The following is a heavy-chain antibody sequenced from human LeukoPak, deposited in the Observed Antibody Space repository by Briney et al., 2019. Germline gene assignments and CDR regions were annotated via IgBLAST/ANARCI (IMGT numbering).Heavy chain of an antibody. V-gene: IGHV3-23*01. CDR1: GFTFSSYA. J-gene: IGHJ4*02. D-gene: IGHD6-19*01. CDR2: ISGSGGGT. CDR3: VRGGGSSGWFYYLDY. Sequence: GGSLRLSCAASGFTFSSYAMSWVRQAPEKGLEWVATISGSGGGTYYADSVKGRFTISRDNAKQTVYLQMNSLRDEDTAVYYCVRGGGSSGWFYYLDYWGQGTLVTVSS.